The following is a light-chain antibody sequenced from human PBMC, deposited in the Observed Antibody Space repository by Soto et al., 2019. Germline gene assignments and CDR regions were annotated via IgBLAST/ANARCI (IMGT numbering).Light chain of an antibody. CDR3: SLYTSSSTFV. CDR2: EVS. J-gene: IGLJ1*01. V-gene: IGLV2-18*01. CDR1: SSDVESYDR. Sequence: QSVLTQPPSVSGSPGQSVTISCTGTSSDVESYDRVSWYQQPPGTAPKLMLYEVSNRPSGVPDRFSGSKSGNTASLTISGLQAEGEADYYCSLYTSSSTFVFGTGTKVTVL.